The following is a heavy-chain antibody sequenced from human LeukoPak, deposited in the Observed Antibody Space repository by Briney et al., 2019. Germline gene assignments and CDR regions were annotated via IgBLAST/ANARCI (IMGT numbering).Heavy chain of an antibody. CDR2: IYYSEYT. V-gene: IGHV4-59*01. J-gene: IGHJ6*03. CDR3: TGGSIAYYYMDV. Sequence: PSETLSLTCTVSGGSISSYYWSWIRQPPGKGLEYIGYIYYSEYTNYNPSLKSRVTISVDTSKNQFSLKLSPVTAADTAVYYCTGGSIAYYYMDVWGKGTTVTISS. D-gene: IGHD3-16*01. CDR1: GGSISSYY.